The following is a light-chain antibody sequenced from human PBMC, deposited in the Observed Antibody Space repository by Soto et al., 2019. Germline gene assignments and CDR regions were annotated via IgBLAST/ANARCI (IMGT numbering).Light chain of an antibody. J-gene: IGKJ1*01. CDR1: QSISSY. V-gene: IGKV1-5*03. Sequence: IQVTQTPSSLSASVGDRVTITCRASQSISSYLNWYQQKPGKAPKLLIYKASSLESGVPSRFCGSGSGTEFTLTISSLQPDDFATYYCQQYNSYRWTFGLGTKVDI. CDR2: KAS. CDR3: QQYNSYRWT.